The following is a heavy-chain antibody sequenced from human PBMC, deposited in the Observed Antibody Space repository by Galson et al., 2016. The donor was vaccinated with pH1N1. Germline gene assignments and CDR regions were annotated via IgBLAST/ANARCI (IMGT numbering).Heavy chain of an antibody. Sequence: SVKVSCKASGGTFGSYGINWVRQAPGQGLEWMGGIIPIFNTTKYAQNFQGRVTITADESTTTAYMELNSLRTDDTAMYFCAREDYYDTDLSDWYFDLWGRGTLLTVSS. CDR3: AREDYYDTDLSDWYFDL. D-gene: IGHD3-22*01. J-gene: IGHJ2*01. CDR2: IIPIFNTT. V-gene: IGHV1-69*13. CDR1: GGTFGSYG.